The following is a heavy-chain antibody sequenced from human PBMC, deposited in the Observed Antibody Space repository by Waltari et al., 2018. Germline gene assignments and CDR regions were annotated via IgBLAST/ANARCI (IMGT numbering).Heavy chain of an antibody. CDR2: INSDGSTI. CDR3: ARVRLAHYDYFGFDV. Sequence: EVQLVESGGGLVQPGWYLRLSCEVSGFTFVTYWFRWVRQVPGKGLVWVERINSDGSTINYADAVKGRFTISRDNAKNTVYLQMNSLRVEDTAVYFCARVRLAHYDYFGFDVWGQGTTVTVSS. D-gene: IGHD6-6*01. J-gene: IGHJ6*02. CDR1: GFTFVTYW. V-gene: IGHV3-74*01.